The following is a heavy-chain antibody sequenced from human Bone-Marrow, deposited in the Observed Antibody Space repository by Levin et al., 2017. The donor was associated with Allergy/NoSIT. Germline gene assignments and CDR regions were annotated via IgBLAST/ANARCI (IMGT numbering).Heavy chain of an antibody. CDR3: ARGGYCTGDICYPNYYYYYYMDV. V-gene: IGHV3-21*01. J-gene: IGHJ6*03. CDR1: GFTFSNYS. CDR2: ISDSSRYI. Sequence: GESLKISCAASGFTFSNYSMNWVRQAPGKGLEWVSSISDSSRYIYYADSVKGRFTISRDTAKNSLYLQMNSLRAEDTAVYYCARGGYCTGDICYPNYYYYYYMDVWGKGTTVTVSS. D-gene: IGHD2-8*02.